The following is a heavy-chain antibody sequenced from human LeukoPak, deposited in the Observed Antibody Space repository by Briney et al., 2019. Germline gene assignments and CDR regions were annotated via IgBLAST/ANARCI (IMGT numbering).Heavy chain of an antibody. Sequence: GASVKVSCKASGYSLTGYYLHWVRQAPRQGLEWMGWINPKSGDTNFAQKFQGRVTMTRDTSISTAYMELSRLRSDDTAVYYCARGNIVVVPATSVFDPWGQGTLVTVSS. D-gene: IGHD2-2*01. V-gene: IGHV1-2*02. CDR2: INPKSGDT. CDR3: ARGNIVVVPATSVFDP. J-gene: IGHJ5*02. CDR1: GYSLTGYY.